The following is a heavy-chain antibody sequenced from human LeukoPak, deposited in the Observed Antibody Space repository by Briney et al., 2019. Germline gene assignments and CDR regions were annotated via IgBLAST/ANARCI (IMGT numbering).Heavy chain of an antibody. Sequence: SETLSLTCTVSGYSISSGHFWSWIRQPPGKGLEWIGSIYGSGTTYYDPPLRRRVSISADTSKNHFSLELSSVTAADTAVYYCASVGGGSPYWGQGTLVTVSS. V-gene: IGHV4-38-2*02. J-gene: IGHJ4*02. CDR1: GYSISSGHF. D-gene: IGHD3-16*01. CDR2: IYGSGTT. CDR3: ASVGGGSPY.